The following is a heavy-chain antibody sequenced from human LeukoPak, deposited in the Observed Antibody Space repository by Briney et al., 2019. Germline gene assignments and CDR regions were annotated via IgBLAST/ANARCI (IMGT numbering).Heavy chain of an antibody. CDR1: GFTFSSYD. CDR3: AKVPQPDYYFDD. CDR2: ISGSGDRT. V-gene: IGHV3-23*01. J-gene: IGHJ4*02. Sequence: PGGSLRLSCAASGFTFSSYDMHWVRQAPGKGLEWVSSISGSGDRTIYADSVRGRLTISRDKSKNILYLQMSSLRAEDTAVYYCAKVPQPDYYFDDWGLGSLVTVSS.